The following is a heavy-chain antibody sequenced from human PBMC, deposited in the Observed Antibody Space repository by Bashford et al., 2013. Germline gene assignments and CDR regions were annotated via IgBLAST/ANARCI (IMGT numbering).Heavy chain of an antibody. V-gene: IGHV1-18*01. J-gene: IGHJ3*02. CDR2: ISAYNGNT. CDR1: GYTFTSYG. Sequence: ASVKVSCKASGYTFTSYGISWVRQAPGQGLEWMGWISAYNGNTNYAQKLQGRVTMTTDTSTSTAYMELRSLRSDDTAVYYCARDSGISVAGPDAFDIWGQGTMVTVSS. D-gene: IGHD6-19*01. CDR3: ARDSGISVAGPDAFDI.